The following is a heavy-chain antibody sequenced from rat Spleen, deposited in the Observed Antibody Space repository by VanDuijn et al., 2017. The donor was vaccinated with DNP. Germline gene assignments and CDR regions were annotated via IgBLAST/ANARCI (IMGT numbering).Heavy chain of an antibody. CDR2: ISYEGSST. CDR1: GLTFSDYN. V-gene: IGHV5-7*01. J-gene: IGHJ2*01. CDR3: ATHPPVTPVVPYYFDF. Sequence: EVQLVESGGGLVQPGRSLKLSCAASGLTFSDYNMAWVRQAPKKGLEWVATISYEGSSTYYRDSVKGRFTLSRDNAKNTLYLQMDSLRSEDTATYYCATHPPVTPVVPYYFDFWGQGVMVTVSS. D-gene: IGHD1-1*01.